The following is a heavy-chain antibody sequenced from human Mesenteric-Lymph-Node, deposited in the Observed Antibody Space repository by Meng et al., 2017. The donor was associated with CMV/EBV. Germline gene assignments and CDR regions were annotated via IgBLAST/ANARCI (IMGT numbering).Heavy chain of an antibody. Sequence: GGSLRLSCAASGFTFPSYGIYWVRQAPGKGLEWVAFTRYDGNTKYYGDSVKGRFTISRDNSKNTLSMQMNSLRAEDTAVYYCAKDDCDITNCWQYYGLDVWGQGTTVTVSS. V-gene: IGHV3-30*02. CDR3: AKDDCDITNCWQYYGLDV. J-gene: IGHJ6*02. D-gene: IGHD2-2*01. CDR1: GFTFPSYG. CDR2: TRYDGNTK.